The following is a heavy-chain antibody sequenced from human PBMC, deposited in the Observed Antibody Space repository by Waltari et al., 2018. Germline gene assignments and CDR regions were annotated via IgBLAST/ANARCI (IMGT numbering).Heavy chain of an antibody. CDR2: VSAKSDFT. CDR3: ARYISRGRELMS. J-gene: IGHJ4*02. CDR1: GFFFRPYA. D-gene: IGHD1-7*01. Sequence: EVQLLESGGGLVQPGGSLTPSCVSSGFFFRPYAMTWVRQAPGKGVEWVSGVSAKSDFTNYADSVKGRFTISRDNSKNTLYLQMNSLRVEDAALYYCARYISRGRELMSWGQGTLVTVSS. V-gene: IGHV3-23*01.